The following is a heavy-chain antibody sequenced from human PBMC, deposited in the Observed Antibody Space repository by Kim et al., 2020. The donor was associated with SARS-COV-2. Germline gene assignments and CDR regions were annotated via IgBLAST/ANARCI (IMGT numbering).Heavy chain of an antibody. J-gene: IGHJ5*02. Sequence: ASVKVSCKASGYTFTSNPVNWVRQAPGQGLEWMGWINTKTGNPSYARGFTGRFVFSLDTSVSSAYLQISSLKAEDTAIYYCARGPGPGDPWGQGTLVTVSS. CDR2: INTKTGNP. D-gene: IGHD2-2*01. CDR1: GYTFTSNP. V-gene: IGHV7-4-1*02. CDR3: ARGPGPGDP.